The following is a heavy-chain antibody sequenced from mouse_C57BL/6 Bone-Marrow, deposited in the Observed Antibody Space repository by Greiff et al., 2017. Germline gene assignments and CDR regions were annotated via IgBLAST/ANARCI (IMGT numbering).Heavy chain of an antibody. V-gene: IGHV1-66*01. CDR1: GYSFTSYY. J-gene: IGHJ1*03. Sequence: VMLVESGPELVKPGASVKISCKASGYSFTSYYIHWVKQRPGQGLEWIGWIYPGSGNTKYNEKFKGKATLTADTSSSTAYMQLSSLTSEDSAVYYCARRTGTDWYFDVWGTGTTVTVSS. D-gene: IGHD4-1*01. CDR3: ARRTGTDWYFDV. CDR2: IYPGSGNT.